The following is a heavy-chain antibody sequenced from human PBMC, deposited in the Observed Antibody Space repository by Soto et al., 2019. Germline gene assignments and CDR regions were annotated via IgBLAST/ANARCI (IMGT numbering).Heavy chain of an antibody. CDR3: AREENCSDGICYSEYFQR. CDR1: GYIFTAYS. CDR2: VNPSGGST. D-gene: IGHD2-15*01. V-gene: IGHV1-46*01. Sequence: QVQLVQSGAEVKKPGASVKVSCKASGYIFTAYSMHWVRQAPGQGLEWIGVVNPSGGSTNYAQKFQGRITMTKDTSTSTVYMHLSSLTSEDKAVYYCAREENCSDGICYSEYFQRWGQGTLVTVSS. J-gene: IGHJ1*01.